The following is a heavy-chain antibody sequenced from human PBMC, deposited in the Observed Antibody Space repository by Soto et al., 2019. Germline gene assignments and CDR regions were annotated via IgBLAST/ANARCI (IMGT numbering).Heavy chain of an antibody. CDR3: AKASGLNPYYYYAVPV. D-gene: IGHD3-16*01. J-gene: IGHJ6*02. CDR2: MSWSRESV. Sequence: EMQLVESGGGSVQPGRSLRLSCAASGFIFDDYAMHWVRQAPGKGLEWVSGMSWSRESVGYADSVKGRFTISRDIANHSLYLQTTRLTAQATAPYYCAKASGLNPYYYYAVPVLGPGTTVTVSS. V-gene: IGHV3-9*01. CDR1: GFIFDDYA.